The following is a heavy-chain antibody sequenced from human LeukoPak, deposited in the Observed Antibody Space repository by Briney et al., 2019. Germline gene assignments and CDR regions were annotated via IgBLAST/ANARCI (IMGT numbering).Heavy chain of an antibody. D-gene: IGHD3-22*01. CDR3: ARGKYYDSSGYWSALYYFEL. CDR2: ISAYNGNT. CDR1: GYTFINYG. J-gene: IGHJ4*02. Sequence: ASVKVSCKASGYTFINYGISWVRQAPGQGLEWMGWISAYNGNTNYAQKLQGRVTMTRDTFTNTASMELRSLRSDDTAVYYCARGKYYDSSGYWSALYYFELWGQGTLVTVSS. V-gene: IGHV1-18*01.